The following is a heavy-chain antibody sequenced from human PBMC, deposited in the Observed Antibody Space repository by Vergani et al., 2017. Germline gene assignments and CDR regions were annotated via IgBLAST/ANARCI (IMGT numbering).Heavy chain of an antibody. CDR1: GFSLSRFW. V-gene: IGHV3-48*01. J-gene: IGHJ3*01. Sequence: VESGGGLVQPGGSLRLSCAASGFSLSRFWMSWVRQAPEKGLEWVSFVSTGTKSQSYAESVKGRFTISRDSAKNSLYLQMDSLRAEDTAVYYCAREYSSTSGRAFDFWGQGTKVTVSS. CDR2: VSTGTKSQ. CDR3: AREYSSTSGRAFDF. D-gene: IGHD2-2*01.